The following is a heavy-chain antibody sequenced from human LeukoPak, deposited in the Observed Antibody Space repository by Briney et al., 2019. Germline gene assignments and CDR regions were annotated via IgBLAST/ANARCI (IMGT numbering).Heavy chain of an antibody. CDR2: IIPIFGTA. J-gene: IGHJ4*02. CDR1: GYTFTSYG. D-gene: IGHD2-15*01. Sequence: SVKVSCKASGYTFTSYGISWVRQAPGQGLEWMGGIIPIFGTANYAQKFQGRVTITTDESTSTAYMELSSLRSEDTAVYYCARDFGTNGYCSGGSCYGYWGQGTLVTVSS. CDR3: ARDFGTNGYCSGGSCYGY. V-gene: IGHV1-69*05.